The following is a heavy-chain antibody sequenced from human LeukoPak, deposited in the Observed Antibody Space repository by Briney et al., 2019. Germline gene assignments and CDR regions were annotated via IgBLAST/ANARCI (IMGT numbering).Heavy chain of an antibody. Sequence: GRSLRLSCAASGFTFSSYAMHWVRQAPGKGLEWVALISYDGSINDYADSVKGRFTISRDNSKNTLYLQMNSLRAEDTAVYYCAKSGLTRFDYWGQGTLVTVSS. D-gene: IGHD1-14*01. CDR2: ISYDGSIN. CDR3: AKSGLTRFDY. CDR1: GFTFSSYA. J-gene: IGHJ4*02. V-gene: IGHV3-30*04.